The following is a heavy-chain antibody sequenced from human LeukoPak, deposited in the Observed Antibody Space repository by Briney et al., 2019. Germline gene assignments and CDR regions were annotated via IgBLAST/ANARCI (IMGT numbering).Heavy chain of an antibody. CDR1: GFTFDDYA. V-gene: IGHV3-9*01. J-gene: IGHJ4*02. Sequence: PGRSLRLSCAASGFTFDDYALHWVRPAPGKGREWVSGISWNSGSIGYADSVKGRFTISRDNANNSLYLQINSLRAEDTALYYCVKDIGSADPSSYFDYWGQGTLVTVSS. CDR3: VKDIGSADPSSYFDY. CDR2: ISWNSGSI.